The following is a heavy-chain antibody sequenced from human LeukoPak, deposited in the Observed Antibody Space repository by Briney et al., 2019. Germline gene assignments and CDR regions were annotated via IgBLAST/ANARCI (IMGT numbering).Heavy chain of an antibody. J-gene: IGHJ4*02. V-gene: IGHV4-34*01. Sequence: SETLSLTCAVYDGSFSGYYWSWIRQPPGKGLEWIGEINHSGSTNYNPSLKSRVTISVDTSKNQFSLKLSSVTAADTAVYYCARGLVTMIVVVTYYFDYWGQGTLVTVSS. CDR3: ARGLVTMIVVVTYYFDY. D-gene: IGHD3-22*01. CDR1: DGSFSGYY. CDR2: INHSGST.